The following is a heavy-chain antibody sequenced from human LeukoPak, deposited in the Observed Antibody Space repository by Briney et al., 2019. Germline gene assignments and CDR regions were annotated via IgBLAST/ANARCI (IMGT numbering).Heavy chain of an antibody. V-gene: IGHV3-23*01. CDR1: GINFNRYA. D-gene: IGHD3-3*01. J-gene: IGHJ5*02. CDR3: AKGQGLVLRFLEWSPRGWFDP. Sequence: GGSLRLSCAAFGINFNRYAMRLVGQAPGKRPEGVSANSGSGVSSYYPDSLKGRFTIPRDHAKNPLYLQMNRPRADGPAVYYCAKGQGLVLRFLEWSPRGWFDPWGQGALVTVSS. CDR2: NSGSGVSS.